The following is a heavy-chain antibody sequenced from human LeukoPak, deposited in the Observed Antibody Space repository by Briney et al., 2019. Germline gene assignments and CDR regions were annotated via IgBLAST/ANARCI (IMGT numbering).Heavy chain of an antibody. D-gene: IGHD1-26*01. Sequence: GGSLRLSCAASGFTFSSSAMSWVRQAPGKGLEWVSAISNNGGYTYYADSVQGRFTISRDNSKNTLYLQMNSLRAEDTAVYYCARDGISGSYLAEFDYWGQGTLVTVSS. CDR3: ARDGISGSYLAEFDY. V-gene: IGHV3-23*01. CDR2: ISNNGGYT. J-gene: IGHJ4*02. CDR1: GFTFSSSA.